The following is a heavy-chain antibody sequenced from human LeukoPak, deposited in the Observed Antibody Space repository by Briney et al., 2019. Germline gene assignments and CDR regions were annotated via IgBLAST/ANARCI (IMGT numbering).Heavy chain of an antibody. J-gene: IGHJ5*02. CDR2: IYYSGNT. D-gene: IGHD3-10*01. CDR1: GGSISTYY. V-gene: IGHV4-59*12. Sequence: PSETLSLTCTVSGGSISTYYWSWIRQPPGKELEWIGFIYYSGNTHYNPSLKSRVTISVDTSKNQFSLKLSSVTAADTAVYYCARERLDYYGSGSYYTSNWFDPWGQGTLVTVSS. CDR3: ARERLDYYGSGSYYTSNWFDP.